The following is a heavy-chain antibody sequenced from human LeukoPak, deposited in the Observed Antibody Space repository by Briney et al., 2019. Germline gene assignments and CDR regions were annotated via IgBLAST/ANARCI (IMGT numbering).Heavy chain of an antibody. CDR2: IYYSGST. CDR1: GGPISSYY. Sequence: SETLSLTCTVSGGPISSYYWSWIRQPPGKGLEWIGYIYYSGSTNYNPSLKSRVTISVDTSKNQFSLKLSSVTAADTAVYYCAREHGDYYYGMDVWGQGTTVTVSS. D-gene: IGHD4-17*01. J-gene: IGHJ6*02. CDR3: AREHGDYYYGMDV. V-gene: IGHV4-59*01.